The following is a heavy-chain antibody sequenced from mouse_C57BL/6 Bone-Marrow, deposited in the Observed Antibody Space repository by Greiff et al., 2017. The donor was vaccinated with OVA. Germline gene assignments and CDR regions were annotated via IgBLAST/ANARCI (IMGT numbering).Heavy chain of an antibody. CDR1: GYSITSGYY. Sequence: EVQLQQSGPGLVKPSQSLSLTCSVTGYSITSGYYWNWIRQFPGNKLEWMGYISYDGSNNYNPSLKNRISITRDTSKNQFFLKLNSVTTEDTATYYCARVPPIYYYGSRDYWGQGTTLTVSS. J-gene: IGHJ2*01. CDR2: ISYDGSN. V-gene: IGHV3-6*01. D-gene: IGHD1-1*01. CDR3: ARVPPIYYYGSRDY.